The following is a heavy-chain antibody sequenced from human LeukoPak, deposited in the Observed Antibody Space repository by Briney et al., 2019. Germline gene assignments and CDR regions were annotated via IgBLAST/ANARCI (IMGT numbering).Heavy chain of an antibody. Sequence: GGSLRLSCAASGFTFSSYGMSWVRQAPGKGLEWVSRINSDGSSTSYADSVKGRFTISRDNAKNTLYLQMNSLRAEDTAVYYCARADSSGWYWNFDYWGQGTLVTVSS. CDR1: GFTFSSYG. V-gene: IGHV3-74*01. D-gene: IGHD6-19*01. CDR2: INSDGSST. CDR3: ARADSSGWYWNFDY. J-gene: IGHJ4*02.